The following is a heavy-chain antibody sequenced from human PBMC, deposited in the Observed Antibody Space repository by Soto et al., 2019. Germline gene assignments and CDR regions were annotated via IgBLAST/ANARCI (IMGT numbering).Heavy chain of an antibody. D-gene: IGHD2-21*01. CDR2: IKQDGSEK. J-gene: IGHJ6*03. CDR3: ASSGAYCGGDCYPADYYYMDV. Sequence: GGSLRLSCAASGFTFSSYWMSWVRQAPGKGLEWVANIKQDGSEKYKVDSGKGRFTISGDNAKNSLYLQMNSLTAEDTAVYYCASSGAYCGGDCYPADYYYMDVWGKGTTVTVSS. V-gene: IGHV3-7*01. CDR1: GFTFSSYW.